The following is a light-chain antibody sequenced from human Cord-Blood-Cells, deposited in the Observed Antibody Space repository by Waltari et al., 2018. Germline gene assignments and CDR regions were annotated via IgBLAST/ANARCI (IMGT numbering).Light chain of an antibody. CDR3: QAWDSSLWV. CDR1: KLGDKY. CDR2: QDS. Sequence: SYELTQPPSVSVSPGQTASITCSGDKLGDKYACWYQQQPGQSPVLVIYQDSKRPSGIPGRFSGSNSGNTATLTISGTQAMDEADYYCQAWDSSLWVFGGGTKLTVL. J-gene: IGLJ3*02. V-gene: IGLV3-1*01.